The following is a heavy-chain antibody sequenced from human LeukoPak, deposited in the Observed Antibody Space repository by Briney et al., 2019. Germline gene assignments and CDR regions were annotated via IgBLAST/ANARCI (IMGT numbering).Heavy chain of an antibody. CDR3: VKGYSNNWYGTFDY. CDR1: GFTVSSNY. J-gene: IGHJ4*02. CDR2: IYSGGST. V-gene: IGHV3-66*01. D-gene: IGHD6-13*01. Sequence: PGGSLRLSCAASGFTVSSNYMSWVRQAPGKGLEWVSVIYSGGSTYYADSVKGRFTISRDNSKNTLYFQMSSLRPEDTAVYYCVKGYSNNWYGTFDYWGQGTLVTVSS.